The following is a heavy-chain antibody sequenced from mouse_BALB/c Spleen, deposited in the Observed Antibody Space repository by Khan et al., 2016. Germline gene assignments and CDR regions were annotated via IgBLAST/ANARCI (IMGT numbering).Heavy chain of an antibody. CDR2: INYSGST. D-gene: IGHD2-13*01. Sequence: EVQLQESGPSLVKPSQTLTLTCSVTGDSITSGYWTWVRKFPGNKLEYMGYINYSGSTYYNPSLKSRISITRGTSNNKYYLQLNSVTTEDTATCYCARYDGDGFAYWGQGTTLTVSS. J-gene: IGHJ2*01. CDR3: ARYDGDGFAY. V-gene: IGHV3-8*02. CDR1: GDSITSGY.